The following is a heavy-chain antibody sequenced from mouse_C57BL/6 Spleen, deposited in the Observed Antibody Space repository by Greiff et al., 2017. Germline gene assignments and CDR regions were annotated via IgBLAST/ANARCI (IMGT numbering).Heavy chain of an antibody. CDR3: ARHYSYEFAY. V-gene: IGHV1-54*01. Sequence: VQLQESGAELVRPGTSVKVSCKASGYAFTNYLIEWVKQRPGQGLEWIGVINPGSGGTNYNEKFKGKATLTADKSSSTAYMQLSSLTSKDSAVCFCARHYSYEFAYWGQGTLVTVSA. CDR2: INPGSGGT. D-gene: IGHD2-12*01. CDR1: GYAFTNYL. J-gene: IGHJ3*01.